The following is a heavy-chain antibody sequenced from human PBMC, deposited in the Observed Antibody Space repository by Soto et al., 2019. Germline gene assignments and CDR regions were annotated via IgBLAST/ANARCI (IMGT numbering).Heavy chain of an antibody. V-gene: IGHV5-51*01. D-gene: IGHD6-25*01. Sequence: GESLKISCKGSGYSFTSYWIGWVRQMPGKGLEWMGIIYPGDSDTRYSPSFQGQVTISADKSISNQFSLKMTSVTAADTAMYYCALQTTRGYSTSAERGDYWGQGTLVTVSS. CDR2: IYPGDSDT. CDR1: GYSFTSYW. CDR3: ALQTTRGYSTSAERGDY. J-gene: IGHJ4*02.